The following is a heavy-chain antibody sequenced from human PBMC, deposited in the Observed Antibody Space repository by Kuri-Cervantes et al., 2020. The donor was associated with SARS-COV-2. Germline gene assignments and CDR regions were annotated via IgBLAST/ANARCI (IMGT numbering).Heavy chain of an antibody. D-gene: IGHD3-10*01. CDR1: GGSISSSSYY. V-gene: IGHV4-39*07. Sequence: SETLSLTCTVSGGSISSSSYYWGWIRQPPGKGLEWIGEINHSGSTNYNPSLKSRVTISVDTSKNQFSLKLSSVTAADTAVYYCARYLYGSGSYYNSYYFDYWGQGALVTVSS. CDR3: ARYLYGSGSYYNSYYFDY. CDR2: INHSGST. J-gene: IGHJ4*02.